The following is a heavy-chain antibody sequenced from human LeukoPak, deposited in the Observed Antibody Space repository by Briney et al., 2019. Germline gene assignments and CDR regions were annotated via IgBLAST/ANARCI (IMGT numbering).Heavy chain of an antibody. J-gene: IGHJ4*02. CDR3: ARSWIQLWFRAFDY. Sequence: SETLSLTCAVYGGSFSGYYWSWIRQPPGKGLEWIGEINHSGSTNYNPSLKSRVTISVDTSKNQFSLKLSSVTAADTAVYYCARSWIQLWFRAFDYWGQGTLVTVSS. V-gene: IGHV4-34*01. CDR2: INHSGST. CDR1: GGSFSGYY. D-gene: IGHD5-18*01.